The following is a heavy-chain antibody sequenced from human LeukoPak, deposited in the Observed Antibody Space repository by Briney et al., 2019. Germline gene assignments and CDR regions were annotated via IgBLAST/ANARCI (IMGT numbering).Heavy chain of an antibody. J-gene: IGHJ4*02. D-gene: IGHD3-16*01. CDR2: ISSSSSYI. CDR3: ARGGRDTIHGY. Sequence: GGSLRLSCAVSGSTFSSYSMNWVRQAPGKGLEWVSSISSSSSYIYYADSVKGRFTISRDNAKNSLYLQMNSLRAEDTAVYYCARGGRDTIHGYWGQGTLVTVSS. CDR1: GSTFSSYS. V-gene: IGHV3-21*01.